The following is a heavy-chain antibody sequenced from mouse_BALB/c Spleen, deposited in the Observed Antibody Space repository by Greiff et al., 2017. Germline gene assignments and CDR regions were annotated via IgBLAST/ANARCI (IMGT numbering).Heavy chain of an antibody. CDR1: GYTFTDYA. D-gene: IGHD4-1*01. V-gene: IGHV1-67*01. CDR3: ASWDYAMDY. Sequence: VQLQESGPELVRPGESVKISCKGSGYTFTDYAIHWVKQSHAKSLEWIGVISIYYDNTNYNQKFKGKATMTVDKSSSTAYMELARLTSEDSAIYYCASWDYAMDYWGQGTSVTVSS. J-gene: IGHJ4*01. CDR2: ISIYYDNT.